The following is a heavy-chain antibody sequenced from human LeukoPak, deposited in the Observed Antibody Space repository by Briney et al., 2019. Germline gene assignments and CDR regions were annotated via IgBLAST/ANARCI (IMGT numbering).Heavy chain of an antibody. V-gene: IGHV4-59*11. Sequence: SETLSLTCAVSGYSITSGHYWGWIRQPPGKGLEWIGYIYYSGSTNYNPSLKSRVTISVDTSKNQFSLKLSSVTAADTAVYYCARSLRGFGELSRFWFDPWGQGTLVTVSS. CDR1: GYSITSGHY. CDR3: ARSLRGFGELSRFWFDP. D-gene: IGHD3-10*01. J-gene: IGHJ5*02. CDR2: IYYSGST.